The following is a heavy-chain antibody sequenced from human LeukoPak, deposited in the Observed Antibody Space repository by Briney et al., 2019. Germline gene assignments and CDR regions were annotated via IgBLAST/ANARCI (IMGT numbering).Heavy chain of an antibody. Sequence: GGSLRLSCAASGFTFSSYWMNWVRQAPGKGLEWVANIKQDGSEKYYVDSVKGRFTISRDNAKNSLYLQMNSLRVEDTAVYYCAREYMVRGVMDWFDPWGQGTLVTVSS. CDR1: GFTFSSYW. D-gene: IGHD3-10*01. CDR2: IKQDGSEK. V-gene: IGHV3-7*01. CDR3: AREYMVRGVMDWFDP. J-gene: IGHJ5*02.